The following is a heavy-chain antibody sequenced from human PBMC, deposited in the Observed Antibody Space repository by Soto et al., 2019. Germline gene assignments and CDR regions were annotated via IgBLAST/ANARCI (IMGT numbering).Heavy chain of an antibody. CDR2: IIPILGIA. CDR3: ARVQRGRFYGDYDY. D-gene: IGHD4-17*01. J-gene: IGHJ4*02. Sequence: QVQLVQSGAEVKKPGSSVKVSCKASGGTFSSYTISWVRQAPGQGLEWMGRIIPILGIANYAQKFQGRVTITADKSTSTAYMELSSLRSEDTAVYYCARVQRGRFYGDYDYWGQGTLVTVSS. CDR1: GGTFSSYT. V-gene: IGHV1-69*02.